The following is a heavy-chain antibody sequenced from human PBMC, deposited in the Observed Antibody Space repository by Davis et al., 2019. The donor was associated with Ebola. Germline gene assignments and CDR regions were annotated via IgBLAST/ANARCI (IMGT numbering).Heavy chain of an antibody. CDR2: IYHSGST. CDR1: GGSISSSNW. V-gene: IGHV4-4*02. Sequence: SETLSLTCAVSGGSISSSNWWRWVRQPPGKGLEWIGEIYHSGSTNYNPSLKSRVTISVDTSKNQFSLRVRSVTAADTAVYYCVRGWPSSVTTDFYAMDAWGKGTTVIVSS. D-gene: IGHD4-17*01. CDR3: VRGWPSSVTTDFYAMDA. J-gene: IGHJ6*04.